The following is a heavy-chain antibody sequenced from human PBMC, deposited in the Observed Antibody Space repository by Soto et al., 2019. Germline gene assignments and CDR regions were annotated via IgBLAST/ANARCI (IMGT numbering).Heavy chain of an antibody. Sequence: SETLSLTCTVSGGSISSYYWSWIRQPPGKGLEWIGYIYYSGSTNYNPSLKSRVTISVDTSKNQFSLKLSSVTAADTAVYYCARVEYLGIAVAGTDDAFDIWAQGTMVTVSS. CDR1: GGSISSYY. CDR3: ARVEYLGIAVAGTDDAFDI. V-gene: IGHV4-59*01. J-gene: IGHJ3*02. D-gene: IGHD6-19*01. CDR2: IYYSGST.